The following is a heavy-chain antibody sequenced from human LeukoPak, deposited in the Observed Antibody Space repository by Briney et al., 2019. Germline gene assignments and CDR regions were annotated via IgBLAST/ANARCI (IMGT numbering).Heavy chain of an antibody. CDR1: GGSISSYY. CDR2: IYYSGST. CDR3: ARDPSSGWFDY. D-gene: IGHD6-19*01. Sequence: SETLSLTCTVSGGSISSYYWSWIRQPPGKGLEWIGYIYYSGSTNYNPSLKSRVTISVDKSKNQFSLKLSSVTAADTAVYYCARDPSSGWFDYWGQGTVVTVSS. J-gene: IGHJ4*02. V-gene: IGHV4-59*12.